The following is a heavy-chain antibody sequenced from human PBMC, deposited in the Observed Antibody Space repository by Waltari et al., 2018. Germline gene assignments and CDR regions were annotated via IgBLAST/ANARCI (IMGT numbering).Heavy chain of an antibody. CDR1: GYSISSGYY. CDR3: ARGIQMVRGVAYKYNWFDP. V-gene: IGHV4-38-2*01. Sequence: QVQLQESGPGLVKPSETLSLTCAVSGYSISSGYYWGWIRQPPGKGLEWIGSIYHSGSTYYNPSLKSRVTISVDTSKNQFSLKLSSVTAADTAVYYCARGIQMVRGVAYKYNWFDPWGQGTLVTVSS. CDR2: IYHSGST. J-gene: IGHJ5*02. D-gene: IGHD3-10*01.